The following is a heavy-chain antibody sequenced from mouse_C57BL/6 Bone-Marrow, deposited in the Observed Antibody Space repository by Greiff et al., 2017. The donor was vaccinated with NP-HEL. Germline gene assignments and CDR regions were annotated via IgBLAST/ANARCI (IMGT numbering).Heavy chain of an antibody. CDR1: GIDFSRYW. V-gene: IGHV4-1*01. D-gene: IGHD4-1*01. J-gene: IGHJ2*01. Sequence: EVKLLESGGGLVQPGGSLKLSCAASGIDFSRYWMSWVRRAPGKGLEWIGEINPDSSTINYAPSLKDKFIISRDNAKNTLYLQMCKVRSEDTALYYCARGNWDVWYFDYWGQGTTLTVSS. CDR3: ARGNWDVWYFDY. CDR2: INPDSSTI.